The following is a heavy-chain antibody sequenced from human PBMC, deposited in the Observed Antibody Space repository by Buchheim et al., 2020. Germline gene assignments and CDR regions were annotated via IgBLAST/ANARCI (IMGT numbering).Heavy chain of an antibody. D-gene: IGHD2-2*01. CDR3: ARSDIVVVPAAGWFDP. CDR1: GGSISSSSYY. CDR2: IYYSGST. J-gene: IGHJ5*02. Sequence: QLQLQESGPGLVKPSETLSLTCTVSGGSISSSSYYWGWIRQPPGKGLEWIGSIYYSGSTYYNPPLKSRVTISVDTSKNQFSLKLSSVTAADTAVYYCARSDIVVVPAAGWFDPWGQGTL. V-gene: IGHV4-39*01.